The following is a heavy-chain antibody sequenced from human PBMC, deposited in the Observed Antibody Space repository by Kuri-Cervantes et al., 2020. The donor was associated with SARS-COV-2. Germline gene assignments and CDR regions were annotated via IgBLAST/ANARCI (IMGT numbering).Heavy chain of an antibody. D-gene: IGHD3-3*01. Sequence: LSLTCAASEFTFRNYAMHWVRQAPGKGLEWVAVISYDGTDKYYADFVRGRFTISRDNSKNTLYLQMNSLRAEDTAVYYCARDQYDFWSGYLRGIGDVWGQGTTVTVSS. CDR2: ISYDGTDK. V-gene: IGHV3-30-3*01. J-gene: IGHJ6*02. CDR3: ARDQYDFWSGYLRGIGDV. CDR1: EFTFRNYA.